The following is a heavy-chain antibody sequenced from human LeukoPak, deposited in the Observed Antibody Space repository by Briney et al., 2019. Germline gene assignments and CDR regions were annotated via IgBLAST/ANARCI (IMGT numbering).Heavy chain of an antibody. CDR3: ARGRGDYIWGSYRYYVSYYFDY. CDR1: GGSFSGYY. V-gene: IGHV4-34*01. D-gene: IGHD3-16*02. J-gene: IGHJ4*02. CDR2: INHSGST. Sequence: PSEILSLTCAVYGGSFSGYYWSWIRQPPGKGLEWIGEINHSGSTNYNPSLKSRVTISVDTSKNQFSLKLSSVTAADTAVYYCARGRGDYIWGSYRYYVSYYFDYWGQGTLVTVS.